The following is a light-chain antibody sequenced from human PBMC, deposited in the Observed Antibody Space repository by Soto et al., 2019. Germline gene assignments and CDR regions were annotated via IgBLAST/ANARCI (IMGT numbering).Light chain of an antibody. CDR1: QNVLYSPNSKNY. J-gene: IGKJ2*02. V-gene: IGKV4-1*01. CDR3: QQPYLRGT. Sequence: DLVMTQSPASLAVSLGERATINCKSSQNVLYSPNSKNYVAWYQQKAGQPPKMLIYWASTRESGVPDRFSASGSGTDCTLTISRLRAEDVKVYSGQQPYLRGTFGQGTKLDIK. CDR2: WAS.